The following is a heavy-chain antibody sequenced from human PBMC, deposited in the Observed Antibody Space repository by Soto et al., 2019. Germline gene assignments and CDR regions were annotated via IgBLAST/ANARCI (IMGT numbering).Heavy chain of an antibody. V-gene: IGHV3-11*01. D-gene: IGHD3-9*01. CDR2: ISSSGSTI. J-gene: IGHJ6*02. CDR3: ARERVRYRYYYYGMDV. CDR1: GFTFSDYY. Sequence: GGSLRLSCAASGFTFSDYYMSWIRQAPGKGLEWVSYISSSGSTIYYADSVKGRFTISRDNAKNSLYLQMNSLGAEDTAVYYCARERVRYRYYYYGMDVWGQGTTVTVSS.